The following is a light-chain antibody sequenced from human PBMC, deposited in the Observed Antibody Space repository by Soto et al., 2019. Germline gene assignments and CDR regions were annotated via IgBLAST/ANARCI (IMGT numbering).Light chain of an antibody. Sequence: EIVLTQSPGTLSLSPGKRVTLSCRASQSISSTYLAWYQQKPGQAPRLLIYGASRRATGIPDRFSGSGSGTDFTLTISRLEPEDFAVYYCQQYDSPPRTFGQGTKVEVQ. CDR3: QQYDSPPRT. V-gene: IGKV3-20*01. J-gene: IGKJ1*01. CDR2: GAS. CDR1: QSISSTY.